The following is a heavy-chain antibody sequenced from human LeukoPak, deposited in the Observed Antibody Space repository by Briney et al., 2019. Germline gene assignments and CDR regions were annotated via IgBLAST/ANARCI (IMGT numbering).Heavy chain of an antibody. CDR3: ARSQTTTVAGTWDY. CDR1: GFTFSAYW. Sequence: GGSLRLSCAASGFTFSAYWMSWVRQAPGKGLEWVASIKQDGSEKYYVDSVKGQFTISRDNAKNSLYLQMNSLRAEDTAVYYCARSQTTTVAGTWDYWGQGTLVTVSS. J-gene: IGHJ4*02. CDR2: IKQDGSEK. V-gene: IGHV3-7*01. D-gene: IGHD6-19*01.